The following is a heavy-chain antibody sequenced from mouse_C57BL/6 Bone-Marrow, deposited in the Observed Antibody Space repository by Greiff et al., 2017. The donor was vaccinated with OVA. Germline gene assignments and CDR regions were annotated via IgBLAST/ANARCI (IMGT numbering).Heavy chain of an antibody. V-gene: IGHV1-72*01. CDR3: ARGLPFAY. J-gene: IGHJ3*01. CDR1: GYPFTSYW. D-gene: IGHD2-2*01. CDR2: IDPNSGGT. Sequence: QVQLQQPGAELVKPGASVKLSCKASGYPFTSYWMHWVKQRPGRGLEWVGRIDPNSGGTKYNEKFKSQATMTVDKPSSPAYMQLSSLTSEDSAVYYCARGLPFAYWGQGTLVTVSA.